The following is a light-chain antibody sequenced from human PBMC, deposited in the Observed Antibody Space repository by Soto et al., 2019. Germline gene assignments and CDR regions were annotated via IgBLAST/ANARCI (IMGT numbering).Light chain of an antibody. CDR2: DAS. CDR3: QQYDNLPT. Sequence: DIQMTQSPSTLPASVGDRVTITCRASQGITNDLGWYQQKPGKAPKLLIYDASNLETGVPSRFSGSGSGTDFTFTISSLQPEDIATYYCQQYDNLPTFGGGTKVDIK. J-gene: IGKJ4*01. CDR1: QGITND. V-gene: IGKV1-33*01.